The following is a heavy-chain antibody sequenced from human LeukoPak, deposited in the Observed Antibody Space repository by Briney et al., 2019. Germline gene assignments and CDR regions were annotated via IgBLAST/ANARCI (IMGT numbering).Heavy chain of an antibody. CDR3: ARHVAHDSSGYAPYYYHMDV. Sequence: SDTLSLTCTVSGGSISSYYWSWIGPPARKGLEWIVRIYISGSTNYTPSLKSRVTMSVDTSKNQFSLKLSSVTAADTAVYYCARHVAHDSSGYAPYYYHMDVWGKGTTVTVSS. J-gene: IGHJ6*03. CDR2: IYISGST. V-gene: IGHV4-4*07. D-gene: IGHD3-22*01. CDR1: GGSISSYY.